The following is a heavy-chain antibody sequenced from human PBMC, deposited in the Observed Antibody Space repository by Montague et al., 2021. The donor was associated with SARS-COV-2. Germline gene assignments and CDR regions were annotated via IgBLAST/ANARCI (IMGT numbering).Heavy chain of an antibody. CDR2: INHGGST. V-gene: IGHV4-34*01. Sequence: SETLSLTCAVSGGSFSRYYWSWIRRPPGKGLEWIGEINHGGSTKYSPSLKSRLTISADTSKNQFSLKLTSVAAADTAVYYCARLRDGVVPSPILGVGPYYSYYYMDVWGRGTTVTVSS. CDR1: GGSFSRYY. J-gene: IGHJ6*03. CDR3: ARLRDGVVPSPILGVGPYYSYYYMDV. D-gene: IGHD3-10*01.